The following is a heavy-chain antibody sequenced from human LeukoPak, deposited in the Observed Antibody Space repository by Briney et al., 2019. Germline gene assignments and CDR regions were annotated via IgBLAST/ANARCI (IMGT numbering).Heavy chain of an antibody. D-gene: IGHD1-1*01. CDR2: ISYDGSNK. CDR3: ARGGGTTIY. J-gene: IGHJ4*02. Sequence: SGGSLRLSCAASGFTFSSYAMHWVRQAPGKGLEWVAVISYDGSNKYYADSVKGRFTISRDNSKNTLYLQMNSLRAEDTAVYYCARGGGTTIYWGQGTLVTVSS. V-gene: IGHV3-30*01. CDR1: GFTFSSYA.